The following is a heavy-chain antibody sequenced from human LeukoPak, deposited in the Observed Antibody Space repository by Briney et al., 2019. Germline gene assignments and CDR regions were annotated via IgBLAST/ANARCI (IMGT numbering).Heavy chain of an antibody. CDR1: GGSFSGYY. V-gene: IGHV4-34*01. J-gene: IGHJ4*02. D-gene: IGHD3-9*01. CDR2: INHSGST. CDR3: ARLTDTLDY. Sequence: SETLSLTCAVYGGSFSGYYWSWIRQPPGKGLEWIGEINHSGSTNYNPSLKSRVTISVDTSKNQFSLKLSSVTAADTAVYYCARLTDTLDYWGQGTLVTVSS.